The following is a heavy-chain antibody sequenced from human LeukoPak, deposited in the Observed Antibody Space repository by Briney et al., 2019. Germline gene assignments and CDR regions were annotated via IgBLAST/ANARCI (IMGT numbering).Heavy chain of an antibody. CDR2: IYSGGST. D-gene: IGHD4-23*01. CDR3: ARDDYGGNYY. J-gene: IGHJ4*02. Sequence: GGSLRLSCAASGFTFSSYGMHWVRQAPGKGLEWVSVIYSGGSTYYADSVKGRFTISRDNSKNTLYLQMNSLRAEDTGVYYCARDDYGGNYYWGQGTLVTVSS. V-gene: IGHV3-NL1*01. CDR1: GFTFSSYG.